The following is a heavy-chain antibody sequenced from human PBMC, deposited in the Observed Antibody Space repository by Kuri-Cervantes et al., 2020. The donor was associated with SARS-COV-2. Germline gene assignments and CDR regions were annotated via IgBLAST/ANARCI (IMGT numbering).Heavy chain of an antibody. D-gene: IGHD3-22*01. Sequence: GGSLRLSCAASGFTFSSYSMNWVRQAPGKGLEWVSYISSSSSTIYYADSVKGRFTISRDNAKNSLYLQMNSLRAGDTAVYYCARGDSSGYYYYFDYWGQGTLVTVSS. V-gene: IGHV3-48*01. CDR2: ISSSSSTI. CDR1: GFTFSSYS. CDR3: ARGDSSGYYYYFDY. J-gene: IGHJ4*02.